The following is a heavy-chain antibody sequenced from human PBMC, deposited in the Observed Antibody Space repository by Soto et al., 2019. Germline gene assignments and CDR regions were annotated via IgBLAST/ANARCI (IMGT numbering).Heavy chain of an antibody. CDR2: ISSSSSYI. Sequence: GSLRLSCAASGFTFSSYSMNWVRQAPGKGLEWVSSISSSSSYIYYADSVKGRFTISRDNAENSLYLQMNSLRAEDTAVYYCARTDTRHVLRYFDGPMDVWGQGTTVTVSS. CDR1: GFTFSSYS. D-gene: IGHD3-9*01. J-gene: IGHJ6*02. CDR3: ARTDTRHVLRYFDGPMDV. V-gene: IGHV3-21*01.